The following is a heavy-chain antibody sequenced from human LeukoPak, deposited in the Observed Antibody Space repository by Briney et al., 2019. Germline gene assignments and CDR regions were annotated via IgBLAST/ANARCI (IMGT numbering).Heavy chain of an antibody. CDR2: FDPEDGET. CDR3: ATGYDSSGYPNQYYYYGMDV. Sequence: GASVKVSCKVSGYTLTELSMHWVRQAPGKGLKWMGGFDPEDGETIYAQKFQGRVTMTEDTSTDTAYMELSSLRSEDTAVYYCATGYDSSGYPNQYYYYGMDVWGQGTTVTVSS. V-gene: IGHV1-24*01. D-gene: IGHD3-22*01. CDR1: GYTLTELS. J-gene: IGHJ6*02.